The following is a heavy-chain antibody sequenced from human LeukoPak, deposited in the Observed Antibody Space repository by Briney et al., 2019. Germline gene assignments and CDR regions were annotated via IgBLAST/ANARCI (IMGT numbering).Heavy chain of an antibody. D-gene: IGHD3-16*01. Sequence: SSETLSLTCTVSGGSITNYYWSWIRQPPGKGLEWIGYIYYSGSTNYNPSLKSRVTISVDTSKNQFSLKLSSVTAADTAVYYCAGEQRPIGGVFFFYYMDVWGKGTTVTVSS. J-gene: IGHJ6*03. V-gene: IGHV4-59*12. CDR2: IYYSGST. CDR3: AGEQRPIGGVFFFYYMDV. CDR1: GGSITNYY.